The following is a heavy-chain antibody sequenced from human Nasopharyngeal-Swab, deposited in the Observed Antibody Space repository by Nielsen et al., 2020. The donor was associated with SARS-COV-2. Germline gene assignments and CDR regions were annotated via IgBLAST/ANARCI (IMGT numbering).Heavy chain of an antibody. V-gene: IGHV3-23*01. CDR1: GFTFSSYA. D-gene: IGHD3-22*01. CDR2: ISGSGGST. Sequence: GESLKISCAASGFTFSSYAMSWVRQAPGKGLYWVSAISGSGGSTYYADSVKGRFTISRDNSKNTLYLQMNSLRAEDTAVYYCAKDYPYYYDSSGYYRFGAFDIWGQGTMVTVSS. J-gene: IGHJ3*02. CDR3: AKDYPYYYDSSGYYRFGAFDI.